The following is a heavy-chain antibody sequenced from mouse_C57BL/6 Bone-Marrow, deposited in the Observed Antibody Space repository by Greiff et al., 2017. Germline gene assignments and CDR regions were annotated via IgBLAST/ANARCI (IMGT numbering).Heavy chain of an antibody. CDR2: IFPGSGST. J-gene: IGHJ4*01. D-gene: IGHD1-1*01. CDR1: GYTFTDYY. Sequence: QVQLQQSGPELVKPGASVKISCKASGYTFTDYYINWVKQRPGQGLEWIGWIFPGSGSTYYNEKFKGKATLTVDTSSSTAYMQLSSLTSEDSAVYYCARDYGGAMDYWGQGTSVTVSS. CDR3: ARDYGGAMDY. V-gene: IGHV1-75*01.